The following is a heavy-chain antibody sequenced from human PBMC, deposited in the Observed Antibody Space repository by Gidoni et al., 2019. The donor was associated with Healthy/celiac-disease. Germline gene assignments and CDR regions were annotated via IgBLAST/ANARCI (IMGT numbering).Heavy chain of an antibody. CDR3: ARDKIPSYLGSYWYFDL. J-gene: IGHJ2*01. V-gene: IGHV3-21*01. D-gene: IGHD1-26*01. CDR1: GFTFSSYS. CDR2: ISSSSSYI. Sequence: EVQLVESGGGLVKPGGSLRLSCAASGFTFSSYSMNWVRQAPGKGLEWVSSISSSSSYIYYADSVKGRFTISRDNAKNSLYLQMNSLRAEDTAVYYCARDKIPSYLGSYWYFDLWGRGTLVTVSS.